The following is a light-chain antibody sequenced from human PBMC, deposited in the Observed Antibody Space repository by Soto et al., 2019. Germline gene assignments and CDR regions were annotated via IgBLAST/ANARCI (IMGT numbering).Light chain of an antibody. J-gene: IGKJ4*01. CDR1: QSISRY. V-gene: IGKV1-39*01. Sequence: DIQMTQSASSLSASLGDRVTITCRASQSISRYLNWYQQKPGKAPKLLIYAASSLQSGVPSRFSGSASGTDSTLTISSLKPEDFATYYCQQSYSTPRFGGGTKVDIK. CDR2: AAS. CDR3: QQSYSTPR.